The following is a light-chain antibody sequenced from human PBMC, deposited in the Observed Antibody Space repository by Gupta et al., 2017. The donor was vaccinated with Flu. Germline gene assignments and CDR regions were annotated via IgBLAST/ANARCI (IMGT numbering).Light chain of an antibody. CDR3: QQYNNWWT. V-gene: IGKV3-15*01. CDR2: GAS. CDR1: QSVSSN. J-gene: IGKJ1*01. Sequence: IVMTQSPATLSVSPGERATLSCRASQSVSSNLAWYQQKPGQAPRLLIYGASNRATGIPDRFSGSGSGIEFTLTISSLQYEDFAVYYWQQYNNWWTFGQGTKVEIK.